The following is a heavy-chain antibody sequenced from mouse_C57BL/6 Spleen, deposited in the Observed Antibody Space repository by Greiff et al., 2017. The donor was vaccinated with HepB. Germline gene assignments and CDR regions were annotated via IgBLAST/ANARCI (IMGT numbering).Heavy chain of an antibody. CDR1: GYTFTEYT. D-gene: IGHD2-1*01. V-gene: IGHV1-62-2*01. Sequence: VQLVESGAELVKPGASVKLSCKASGYTFTEYTIHWVNQRSGQGLEWIGWFYPGSGSIKYNEKFKDKATLTADKSSSTVYMELSRLTSEDSAVYFCARHEDYGNYVRAWFAYWGQGTLVTVSA. CDR2: FYPGSGSI. J-gene: IGHJ3*01. CDR3: ARHEDYGNYVRAWFAY.